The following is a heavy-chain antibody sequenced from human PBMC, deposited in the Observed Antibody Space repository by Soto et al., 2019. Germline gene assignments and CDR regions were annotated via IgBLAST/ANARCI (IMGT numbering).Heavy chain of an antibody. CDR3: AKGLINGRWYAED. CDR2: ITDSGTGT. D-gene: IGHD6-13*01. Sequence: EVHLLESGGGLVHPGESLRLSCGASGFTFSSCVMTWVRQAPGKGLEWVSCITDSGTGTYYADSVKGRFTISRDNSKNTMYLQMNNQRVEDTGVYYCAKGLINGRWYAEDWGQGTLVTVSS. CDR1: GFTFSSCV. V-gene: IGHV3-23*01. J-gene: IGHJ4*02.